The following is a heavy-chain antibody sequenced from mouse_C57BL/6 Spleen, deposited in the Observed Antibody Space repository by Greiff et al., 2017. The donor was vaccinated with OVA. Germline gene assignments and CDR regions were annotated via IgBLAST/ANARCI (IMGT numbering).Heavy chain of an antibody. V-gene: IGHV5-17*01. CDR2: ISSGSSTI. CDR3: ASPLYYGSSPSV. Sequence: EVMLVESGGGLVKPGGSLKLSCAASGFTFSDYGMHWVRQAPETGLEWVAYISSGSSTIYYADTVKGRFTISRDNAKNTLFLQMTSLRSEDTAMYYCASPLYYGSSPSVWGTGTTVTVSS. CDR1: GFTFSDYG. J-gene: IGHJ1*03. D-gene: IGHD1-1*01.